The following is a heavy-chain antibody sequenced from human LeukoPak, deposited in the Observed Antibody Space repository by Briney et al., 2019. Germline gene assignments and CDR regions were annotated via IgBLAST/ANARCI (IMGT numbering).Heavy chain of an antibody. CDR1: GYTFTGFY. CDR2: INPNSGGT. J-gene: IGHJ4*02. CDR3: ARASDLYGSALWADY. D-gene: IGHD3-10*01. Sequence: ASVKVSCKASGYTFTGFYMHWVRQAPGQGLEWMGWINPNSGGTNYAQKFQGRVTMTRDTSISTAYMDLSRLRSDDTAVYYCARASDLYGSALWADYWGQGTLVTVSS. V-gene: IGHV1-2*02.